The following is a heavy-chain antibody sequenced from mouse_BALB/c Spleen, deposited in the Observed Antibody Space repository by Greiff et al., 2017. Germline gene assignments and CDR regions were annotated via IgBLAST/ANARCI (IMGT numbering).Heavy chain of an antibody. CDR2: ILPGSGST. Sequence: VQLQQSGAELMKPGASVKISCKATGYTFSSYWIEWVKQRPGHGLEWIGEILPGSGSTYYNEKFKGKATLTADKSSNTAYMQLSSLTSEDSAVYFCARETAGAYWGQGTLVTVSA. V-gene: IGHV1-9*01. CDR3: ARETAGAY. D-gene: IGHD1-2*01. CDR1: GYTFSSYW. J-gene: IGHJ3*01.